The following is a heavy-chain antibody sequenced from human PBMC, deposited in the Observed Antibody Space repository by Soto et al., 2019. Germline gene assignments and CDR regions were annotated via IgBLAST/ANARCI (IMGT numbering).Heavy chain of an antibody. CDR3: ARVGSSGWSPDY. D-gene: IGHD6-19*01. CDR1: GGSIRNVY. J-gene: IGHJ4*02. CDR2: IFYSGSTTY. V-gene: IGHV4-59*01. Sequence: SETLSLTCTVSGGSIRNVYWSWIRQAPGKGLEWIRYIFYSGSTTYNNNPSLKSRVSISVDTSKNQFYLRPSSVTAADTAVYYCARVGSSGWSPDYWGQGTLVTVSS.